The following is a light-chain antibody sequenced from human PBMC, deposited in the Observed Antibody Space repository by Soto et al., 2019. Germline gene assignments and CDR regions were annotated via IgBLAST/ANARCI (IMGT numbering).Light chain of an antibody. CDR1: QSISSW. CDR2: KAS. V-gene: IGKV1-5*03. CDR3: QQYESYST. J-gene: IGKJ1*01. Sequence: DIQMTQSPSTLSASVGDRVTITCRASQSISSWLAWYQQKPGIDPKLLIHKASTLESGVPSRSSGSGYGTEFTLTISGLQPEDPATYYCQQYESYSTFGQGTRWIS.